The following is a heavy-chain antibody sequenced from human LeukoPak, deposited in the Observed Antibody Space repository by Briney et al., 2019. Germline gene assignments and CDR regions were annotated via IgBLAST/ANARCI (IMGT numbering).Heavy chain of an antibody. D-gene: IGHD3-10*01. CDR1: GFTFSSYS. J-gene: IGHJ6*02. CDR3: ARDARITMVRGVGAGDGMDV. V-gene: IGHV3-21*01. CDR2: ISSSSSYI. Sequence: GGSLRLSCAASGFTFSSYSMNWVRQAPGEGLEWVSSISSSSSYIYYADSVKGRFTISRDNAKNSLYLQMNSLRAEDTAVYYCARDARITMVRGVGAGDGMDVWGQGTTVTVSS.